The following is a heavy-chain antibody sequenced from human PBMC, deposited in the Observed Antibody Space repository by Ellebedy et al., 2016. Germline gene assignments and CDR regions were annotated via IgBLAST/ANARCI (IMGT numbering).Heavy chain of an antibody. J-gene: IGHJ5*02. D-gene: IGHD2-15*01. Sequence: GGSLRLSCAASGFTVSTNYMKWVRQAPGKGLEWVSVIHSGGSTYYADSVKGRFTISRDNSKNTLYLQMNSLRAEDTAVYYCARGVGSGWFDPWGQGTLVTVSS. CDR3: ARGVGSGWFDP. CDR2: IHSGGST. V-gene: IGHV3-53*01. CDR1: GFTVSTNY.